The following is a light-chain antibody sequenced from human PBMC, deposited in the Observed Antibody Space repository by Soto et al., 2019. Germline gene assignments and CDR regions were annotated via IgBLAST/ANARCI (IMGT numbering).Light chain of an antibody. CDR3: QQYNNWPRA. V-gene: IGKV3-15*01. Sequence: EILMTQSPATLSVSPGERVTLSCRASQTISSNLAWYQQKPGQAPRLLIYGSSIRATGISARFSGSGSGTEFTLTISSLQSEDLAVYYCQQYNNWPRAFGQGTKVQIK. J-gene: IGKJ1*01. CDR1: QTISSN. CDR2: GSS.